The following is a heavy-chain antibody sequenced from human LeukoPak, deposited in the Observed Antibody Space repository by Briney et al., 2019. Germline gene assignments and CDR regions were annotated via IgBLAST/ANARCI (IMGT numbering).Heavy chain of an antibody. CDR2: ISGSGGGT. CDR3: AKNRYQLLPTFDS. Sequence: GGSLRLSCAASGFTFRNYAMSWVRQGPGKGLDWVSSISGSGGGTFYADSVKGRFTISRDNSKNTLYLQMNSLRAEDTAVYYCAKNRYQLLPTFDSRGQGTLVAVSS. V-gene: IGHV3-23*01. CDR1: GFTFRNYA. D-gene: IGHD2-2*01. J-gene: IGHJ4*02.